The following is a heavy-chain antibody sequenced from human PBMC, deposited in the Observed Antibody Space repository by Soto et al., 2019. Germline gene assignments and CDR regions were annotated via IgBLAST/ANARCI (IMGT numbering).Heavy chain of an antibody. Sequence: SETLSLTCNVSGDSISSGDYYWTWIRQPPGKGLEWIGYIHYSGSTFYNPSLKSRLTISVDTSKNQFSLKLSSVTAADTAVYYCAREIYYGSESYYNAYYYYGIDVWGQGTTVTVSS. CDR3: AREIYYGSESYYNAYYYYGIDV. J-gene: IGHJ6*02. V-gene: IGHV4-30-4*01. CDR1: GDSISSGDYY. D-gene: IGHD3-10*01. CDR2: IHYSGST.